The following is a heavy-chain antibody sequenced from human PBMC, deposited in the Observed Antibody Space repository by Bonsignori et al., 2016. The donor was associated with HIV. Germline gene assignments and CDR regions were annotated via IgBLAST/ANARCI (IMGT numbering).Heavy chain of an antibody. CDR3: VREPVGWLAFDV. D-gene: IGHD6-19*01. J-gene: IGHJ3*01. Sequence: QVQLQESGPGLVKPSGTLSLTCVVSGDSIINNHWYHWVRQSPGKGLEWIAEAFHAGNINYNPSLKSRVTMSMDKSKNQISLTVTSVSAADTAVYYCVREPVGWLAFDVWGRGTVVSVS. CDR1: GDSIINNHW. CDR2: AFHAGNI. V-gene: IGHV4-4*02.